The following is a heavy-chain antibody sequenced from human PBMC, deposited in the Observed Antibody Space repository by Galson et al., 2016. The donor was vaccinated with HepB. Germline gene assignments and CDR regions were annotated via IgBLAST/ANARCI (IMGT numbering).Heavy chain of an antibody. CDR2: IYYSGTT. D-gene: IGHD3/OR15-3a*01. CDR1: GGSISSSFYY. CDR3: ARQDRAGLVNF. V-gene: IGHV4-39*01. Sequence: SETLSLTCTVSGGSISSSFYYWAWIRQPPGKGLEWIGNIYYSGTTYYNPSLQSRVTISVDTSKNQFSLSLSFVTAADTAVYSCARQDRAGLVNFWGQGTMVTVSS. J-gene: IGHJ3*01.